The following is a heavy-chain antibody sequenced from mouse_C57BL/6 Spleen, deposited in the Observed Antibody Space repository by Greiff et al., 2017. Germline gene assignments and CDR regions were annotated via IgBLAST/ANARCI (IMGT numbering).Heavy chain of an antibody. CDR3: ARSLYYYGSSPSYWYFDV. CDR2: IDPSDSET. Sequence: QVQLQQPGAELVRPGSSVKLSCKASGYTFTGYWMHWVKQRPIQGLEWIGNIDPSDSETHYNQKFKDKATLTVDKSSSTAYMQLSSLTSEDSAVYYCARSLYYYGSSPSYWYFDVWGTGTTVTVSS. J-gene: IGHJ1*03. D-gene: IGHD1-1*01. V-gene: IGHV1-52*01. CDR1: GYTFTGYW.